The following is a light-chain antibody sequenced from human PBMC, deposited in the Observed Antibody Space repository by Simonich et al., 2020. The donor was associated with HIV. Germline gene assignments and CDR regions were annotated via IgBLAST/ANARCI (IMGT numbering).Light chain of an antibody. V-gene: IGLV6-57*03. Sequence: FMLTQPHSVSESPGKTVTISCTRSSGSIASNYVQWYQQRPGSAPTIVIYEDNQRPSGVPDLFSGSIDSSSNSASLTISGLKTEDEADYYCQSYDSSNYVVFGGGTKLTVL. CDR3: QSYDSSNYVV. CDR2: EDN. J-gene: IGLJ2*01. CDR1: SGSIASNY.